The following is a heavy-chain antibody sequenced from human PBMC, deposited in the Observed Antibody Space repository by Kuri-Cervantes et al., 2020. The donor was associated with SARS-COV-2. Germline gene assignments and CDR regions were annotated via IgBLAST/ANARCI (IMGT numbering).Heavy chain of an antibody. V-gene: IGHV1-46*01. CDR1: GYTLSAYY. Sequence: ASVKVSCKASGYTLSAYYIHWVRQAPGQGLEWMGILNPLGGSTDYAQKFQGRVTMTEDTSTDTAYMGLSSLRSEDTAVYYCATDLLFFGVVVMSFDIWGQGTMVTVSS. D-gene: IGHD3-3*01. J-gene: IGHJ3*02. CDR2: LNPLGGST. CDR3: ATDLLFFGVVVMSFDI.